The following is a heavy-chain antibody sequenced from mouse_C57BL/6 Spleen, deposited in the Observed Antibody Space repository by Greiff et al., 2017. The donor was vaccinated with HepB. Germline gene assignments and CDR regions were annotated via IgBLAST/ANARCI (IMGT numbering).Heavy chain of an antibody. Sequence: QVQLQQPGAELVKPGASVKMSCKASGYTFTSYWINWVKQRPGQGLEWIGDIYPGSGSTNYNEKFKSKATLTVDTSSSTAYMQLSSLTSEDSAVYYCARGDYDYDGWYFDVWGTGTTVTVSS. J-gene: IGHJ1*03. CDR1: GYTFTSYW. CDR2: IYPGSGST. D-gene: IGHD2-4*01. CDR3: ARGDYDYDGWYFDV. V-gene: IGHV1-55*01.